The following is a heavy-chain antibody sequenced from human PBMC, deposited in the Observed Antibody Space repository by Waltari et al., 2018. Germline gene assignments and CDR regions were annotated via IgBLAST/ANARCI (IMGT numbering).Heavy chain of an antibody. J-gene: IGHJ5*02. Sequence: QVQLVQSGAEVKKPGSSVKVSCKSSGGNFSTNAINWVRQAPGQGLEWMGGIIPKFGLANYAQKFQDRVTITAYESTSTAYMELSTLRSDDTAVYYCARGGGDSWLFWFDPWGQGTLVTVSS. CDR3: ARGGGDSWLFWFDP. V-gene: IGHV1-69*12. D-gene: IGHD2-21*01. CDR1: GGNFSTNA. CDR2: IIPKFGLA.